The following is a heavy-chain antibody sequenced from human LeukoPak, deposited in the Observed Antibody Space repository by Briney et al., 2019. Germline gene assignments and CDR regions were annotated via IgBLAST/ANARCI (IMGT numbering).Heavy chain of an antibody. CDR2: IYYSGST. J-gene: IGHJ4*02. CDR3: ASFYQAYYFDF. D-gene: IGHD2-21*01. V-gene: IGHV4-59*08. Sequence: SETLSLTCTVSGGSISSYYWSWIRQPPGKGLEWIGYIYYSGSTNYNPSLKGRVTISVDTSKNQISLKLSSVTAADTAVYYCASFYQAYYFDFWGQGTLVTVSS. CDR1: GGSISSYY.